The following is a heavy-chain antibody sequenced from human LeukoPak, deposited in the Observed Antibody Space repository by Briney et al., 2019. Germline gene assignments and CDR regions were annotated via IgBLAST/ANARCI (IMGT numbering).Heavy chain of an antibody. CDR2: IYHSGST. D-gene: IGHD6-13*01. J-gene: IGHJ4*02. CDR3: ARVSEGPISSNWVYFDY. Sequence: SETLSLTCAVSGGSISSSNWWSWVRQPPGKGLECIGEIYHSGSTNYNPSLKSRVTISVDKSKNQFSLKLSSVTAADTAVYYCARVSEGPISSNWVYFDYWGQGTLVTVSS. CDR1: GGSISSSNW. V-gene: IGHV4-4*02.